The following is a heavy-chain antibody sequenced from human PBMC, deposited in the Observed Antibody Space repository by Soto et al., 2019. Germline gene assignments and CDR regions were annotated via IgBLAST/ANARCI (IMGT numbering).Heavy chain of an antibody. CDR1: GYSFTRYW. J-gene: IGHJ5*02. D-gene: IGHD3-10*01. CDR3: ARMDGLVRGITKNWFDP. CDR2: IDPSDSYT. V-gene: IGHV5-10-1*01. Sequence: GESLKISCKCSGYSFTRYWISWVRQMPGKGLEWMGRIDPSDSYTNYGPSFQGHVTMSVDKSTSTAYLQWSSLKASDTAMYYCARMDGLVRGITKNWFDPWGQGTLVTVSS.